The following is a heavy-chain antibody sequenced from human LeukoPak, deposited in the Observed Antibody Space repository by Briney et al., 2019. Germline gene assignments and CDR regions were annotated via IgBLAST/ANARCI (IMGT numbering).Heavy chain of an antibody. CDR3: AREPITSGGNDAFDI. CDR2: IYTSGST. J-gene: IGHJ3*02. CDR1: GDSISSGSYY. V-gene: IGHV4-61*02. D-gene: IGHD3-16*01. Sequence: PSQTLSLTCTVSGDSISSGSYYWRWIRQPAGKGLEWIGRIYTSGSTNYNPSLKSRVTISVDTSKNQFSLKLNSVTAADTAVFYCAREPITSGGNDAFDIWGQGTMVTVSS.